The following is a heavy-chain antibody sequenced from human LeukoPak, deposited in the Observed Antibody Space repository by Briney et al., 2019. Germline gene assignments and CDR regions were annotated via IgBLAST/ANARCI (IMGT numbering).Heavy chain of an antibody. J-gene: IGHJ4*02. CDR2: ISGSGGST. V-gene: IGHV3-23*01. D-gene: IGHD5-18*01. Sequence: GGSLRLSCAASGFTFSSYAMSWVRHAPGKGLEWVSAISGSGGSTYYADSVKGRFTISRDNSKNTLYLQMNSLRAEDTAVYYCAKDSGYSYGLNGDYWGQGTLVTVSS. CDR3: AKDSGYSYGLNGDY. CDR1: GFTFSSYA.